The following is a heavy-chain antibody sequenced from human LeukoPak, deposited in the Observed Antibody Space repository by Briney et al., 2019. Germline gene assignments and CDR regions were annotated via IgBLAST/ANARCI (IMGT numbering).Heavy chain of an antibody. CDR1: GVSISSGDYY. D-gene: IGHD3-10*01. J-gene: IGHJ4*02. V-gene: IGHV4-30-4*01. CDR3: ARVYYGSGSQNFDY. Sequence: SETLSLTCTVSGVSISSGDYYWSWIRQPPGKGLEWIGYIYYSGSTYYNPSLKSRVTISVDTSKNQFSLKLSSVTAADTAVYYCARVYYGSGSQNFDYWGQGTLVTVSS. CDR2: IYYSGST.